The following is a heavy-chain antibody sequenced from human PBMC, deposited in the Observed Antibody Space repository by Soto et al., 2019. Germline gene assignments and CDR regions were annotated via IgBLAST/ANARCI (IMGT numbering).Heavy chain of an antibody. D-gene: IGHD3-10*01. CDR2: ISYDGSNK. CDR3: ARELTMVRGVLYYYYYYGMDV. CDR1: GXTFSSYA. V-gene: IGHV3-30-3*01. Sequence: LRLSFAASGXTFSSYAMHWVRQAPGKGLEWVAVISYDGSNKYYADSVKGRFTISRDNSKNTLYLQMNSLRAEDTAVYYCARELTMVRGVLYYYYYYGMDVWGQGTTVTVSS. J-gene: IGHJ6*02.